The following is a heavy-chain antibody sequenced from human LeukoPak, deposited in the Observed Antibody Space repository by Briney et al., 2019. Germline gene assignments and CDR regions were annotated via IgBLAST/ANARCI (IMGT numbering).Heavy chain of an antibody. D-gene: IGHD6-13*01. CDR1: GGSITSYY. Sequence: SETLSLTCTVSGGSITSYYWSWIRQPPGKGLEWIGYIYYSGSTNCNPSLKSRVTMSVDTSKNQFSLKLSSVTAADTAIYYCARRGAAGGLDYWGQGTLVTVSS. CDR2: IYYSGST. J-gene: IGHJ4*02. V-gene: IGHV4-59*08. CDR3: ARRGAAGGLDY.